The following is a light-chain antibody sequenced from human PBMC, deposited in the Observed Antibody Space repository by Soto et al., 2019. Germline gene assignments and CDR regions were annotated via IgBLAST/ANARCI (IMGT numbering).Light chain of an antibody. V-gene: IGKV3-15*01. CDR2: DTS. Sequence: EIVMTQSPATLSVSPWEGATLSCRASQGIGDTLAWYQQKPGQTPRLLIYDTSIRAAGVPARFSGSRSGAEFTLTISSLQSEDFAVYYCQHYVTWPLTFGGGTKVESK. CDR1: QGIGDT. CDR3: QHYVTWPLT. J-gene: IGKJ4*01.